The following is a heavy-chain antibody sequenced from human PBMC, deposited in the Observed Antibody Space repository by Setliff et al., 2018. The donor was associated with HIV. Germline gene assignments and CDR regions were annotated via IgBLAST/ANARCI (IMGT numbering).Heavy chain of an antibody. CDR1: GYTFTDYY. Sequence: SVKVSCKASGYTFTDYYMHWVRQAPGQGLEWMGGIIPLFGTANYAQNFQGRVTITADASTSTAYMELSSLRSEDTAMYYCARDRHHYDSSGFDAFDLWGQGTMVTVSS. D-gene: IGHD3-22*01. CDR3: ARDRHHYDSSGFDAFDL. V-gene: IGHV1-69*13. J-gene: IGHJ3*01. CDR2: IIPLFGTA.